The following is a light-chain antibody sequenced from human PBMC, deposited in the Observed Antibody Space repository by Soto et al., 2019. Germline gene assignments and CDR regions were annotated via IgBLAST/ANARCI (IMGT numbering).Light chain of an antibody. CDR3: QQRGNWWT. J-gene: IGKJ1*01. V-gene: IGKV3-11*01. Sequence: EIVLTQSPATLSLSPGERATLSCRASQSVSSYLAWYQQKPGQAPRLLIYDASNRATGIPARFSGSGSGTDFTLTISSLEPEDFAVYYCQQRGNWWTCGQGTKVEIK. CDR2: DAS. CDR1: QSVSSY.